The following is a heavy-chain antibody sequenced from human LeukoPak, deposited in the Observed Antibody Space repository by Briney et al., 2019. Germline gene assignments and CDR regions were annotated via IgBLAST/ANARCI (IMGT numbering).Heavy chain of an antibody. J-gene: IGHJ4*02. CDR3: ARDTLAHFDY. CDR2: IYYSGST. D-gene: IGHD1-1*01. Sequence: SETLSLTCTVSGGSISSYYWSWIRQPPGKGLEWIGYIYYSGSTYYNPSLKSRVTLSVDTSKNQFSLKLSSVTAADTAVYYCARDTLAHFDYWGQGTLVTVSS. CDR1: GGSISSYY. V-gene: IGHV4-59*12.